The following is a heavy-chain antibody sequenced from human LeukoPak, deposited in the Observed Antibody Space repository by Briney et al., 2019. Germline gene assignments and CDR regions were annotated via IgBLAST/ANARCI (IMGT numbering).Heavy chain of an antibody. CDR3: ARGDYYYSGMDV. D-gene: IGHD2-21*01. Sequence: GGSLRLSCAASGFTISNYDMHWVRQTPGKGLEWASTIHTAGDTYYPDSVKGRFAISRENAKNSLSLQMNSLRAGDTAVYYCARGDYYYSGMDVWGQGTTVTVSS. J-gene: IGHJ6*02. CDR2: IHTAGDT. CDR1: GFTISNYD. V-gene: IGHV3-13*01.